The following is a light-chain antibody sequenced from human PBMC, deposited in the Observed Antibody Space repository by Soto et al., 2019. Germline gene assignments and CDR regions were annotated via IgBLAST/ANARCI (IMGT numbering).Light chain of an antibody. CDR2: AAS. J-gene: IGKJ2*01. CDR1: QAIRND. Sequence: DIQMTQAPSSLSASVGDTVTITCRASQAIRNDLGWYQQKPGEAPKRLIYAASYLQDGVPSRFSGSGSGTEFTFTISSLQPEDFGSYYCLQHHSSPYTFGQGTKMEI. V-gene: IGKV1-17*01. CDR3: LQHHSSPYT.